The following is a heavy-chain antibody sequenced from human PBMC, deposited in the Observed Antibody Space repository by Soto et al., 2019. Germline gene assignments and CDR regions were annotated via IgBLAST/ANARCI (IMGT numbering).Heavy chain of an antibody. Sequence: SETLSLTCNVSGAYVTTYYWSWIRQAPGKGLEWIGYISNSGNTNYNPSLKSRVTISLDTSKNLFSLKMRSVTAADTAVYYCARRGSTWDSWFDPWGQGTLVTVSS. J-gene: IGHJ5*02. CDR3: ARRGSTWDSWFDP. CDR2: ISNSGNT. V-gene: IGHV4-59*02. D-gene: IGHD6-13*01. CDR1: GAYVTTYY.